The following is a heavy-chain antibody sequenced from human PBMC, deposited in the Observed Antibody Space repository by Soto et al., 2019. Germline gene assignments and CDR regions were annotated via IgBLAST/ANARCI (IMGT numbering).Heavy chain of an antibody. J-gene: IGHJ4*02. Sequence: SETLSLTCTVSGGSVSSGSYYWSWIRQPPGKGLEWIGYIYYNGSTNYNPSLKSRVTISVDTSKNQFSLKLSSVTAADTAVYYCARGREYSSGWYWGHYFDYWGQGTLVTVSS. CDR1: GGSVSSGSYY. V-gene: IGHV4-61*01. D-gene: IGHD6-19*01. CDR3: ARGREYSSGWYWGHYFDY. CDR2: IYYNGST.